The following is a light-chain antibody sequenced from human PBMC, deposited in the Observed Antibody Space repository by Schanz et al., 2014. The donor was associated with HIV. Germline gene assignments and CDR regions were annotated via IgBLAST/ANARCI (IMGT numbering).Light chain of an antibody. CDR2: NNN. CDR1: SSNLGTNFQ. CDR3: QSYDSGLSGIL. Sequence: QSVLTQPPSVSGAPGQRVTISCTAGSSNLGTNFQVHWYQQLPGTAPKLLIYNNNIRPSGVPDRFSGSKSGTSASLAITGLQAEDEADYYCQSYDSGLSGILFGGGTKLTVL. V-gene: IGLV1-40*01. J-gene: IGLJ2*01.